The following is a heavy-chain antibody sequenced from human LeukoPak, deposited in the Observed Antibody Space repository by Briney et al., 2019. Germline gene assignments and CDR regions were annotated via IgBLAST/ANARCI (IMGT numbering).Heavy chain of an antibody. J-gene: IGHJ4*02. D-gene: IGHD3-22*01. Sequence: SETLSLTCALYGGSFSGYYWSWIRQPPGKGLEWIGEINHSGSTNYNPSLKSRVTISVDTSKNQFSLKLSSVTAADTAVYYCARGRRYYDSSGYFTYDYWGQGTLVTVSS. V-gene: IGHV4-34*01. CDR3: ARGRRYYDSSGYFTYDY. CDR1: GGSFSGYY. CDR2: INHSGST.